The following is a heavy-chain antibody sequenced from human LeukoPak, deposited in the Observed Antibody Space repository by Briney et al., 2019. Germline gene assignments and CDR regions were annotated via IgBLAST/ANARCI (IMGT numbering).Heavy chain of an antibody. CDR3: ARDGTYSSSWYDDYYYYGMDV. CDR1: GFTFSSYW. V-gene: IGHV3-74*01. D-gene: IGHD6-13*01. CDR2: INSDGSST. Sequence: GGSLRLSCAASGFTFSSYWMHWVRQAPGKGLVWVSRINSDGSSTSYADSVKGRFTISRDNAKNTLYLQMNSLRAEDTAVYYCARDGTYSSSWYDDYYYYGMDVWGQGTTVTVSS. J-gene: IGHJ6*02.